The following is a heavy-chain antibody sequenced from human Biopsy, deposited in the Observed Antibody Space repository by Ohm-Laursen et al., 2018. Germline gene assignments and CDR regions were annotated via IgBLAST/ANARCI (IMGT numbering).Heavy chain of an antibody. Sequence: GSLRLSCTASGFTFSSYYMSWVRLAPGKGLEWVANINQDGSVKNYVDSVKGRFTISRDNAKNSVYLQMSSLRSEDTAVYYCARSLWPEDYWGQGTLVTVSS. D-gene: IGHD2-21*01. CDR2: INQDGSVK. CDR1: GFTFSSYY. V-gene: IGHV3-7*01. CDR3: ARSLWPEDY. J-gene: IGHJ4*02.